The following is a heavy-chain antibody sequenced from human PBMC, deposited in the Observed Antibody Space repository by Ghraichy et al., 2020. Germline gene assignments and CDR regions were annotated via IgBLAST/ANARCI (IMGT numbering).Heavy chain of an antibody. Sequence: SETLSLTCTVSGGSISSGSYYWSWIRQPAGKGLEWIGRIYTSGSTNYNPSLKSRVTISVDTSKNQFSLKLSSVTAADTAVYYCARGYQVRGVIRDAFDIWGQGTMVTVSS. D-gene: IGHD3-10*02. CDR1: GGSISSGSYY. CDR2: IYTSGST. V-gene: IGHV4-61*02. CDR3: ARGYQVRGVIRDAFDI. J-gene: IGHJ3*02.